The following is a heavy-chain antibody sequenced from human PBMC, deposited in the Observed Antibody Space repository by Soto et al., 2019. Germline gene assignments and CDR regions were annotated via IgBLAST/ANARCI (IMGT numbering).Heavy chain of an antibody. Sequence: SETLSLTCAVYGGSFSGYYWSWIRQPPGKGLEWIGEINHSGSTNYNPSPKSRVTISVDTSKNQFSLILSSVTAADTAVYYCASMWSGYNSHWGQGTLVTVSS. V-gene: IGHV4-34*01. CDR1: GGSFSGYY. CDR3: ASMWSGYNSH. D-gene: IGHD6-25*01. J-gene: IGHJ4*02. CDR2: INHSGST.